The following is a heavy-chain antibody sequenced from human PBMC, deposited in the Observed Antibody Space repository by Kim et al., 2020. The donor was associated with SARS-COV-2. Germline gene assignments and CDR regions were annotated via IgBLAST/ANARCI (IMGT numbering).Heavy chain of an antibody. CDR1: GYTFTGYY. J-gene: IGHJ4*02. Sequence: ASVKVSCKASGYTFTGYYMHWVRQAPGQGLEWMGRINPNSGGTNYAQKFQGRVTMTRDTSISTAYMELSRLRSDDTAVYYCARADISAPDNYYDFWSGYPPVSFYYWGQGTLVTVSS. D-gene: IGHD3-3*01. CDR3: ARADISAPDNYYDFWSGYPPVSFYY. V-gene: IGHV1-2*06. CDR2: INPNSGGT.